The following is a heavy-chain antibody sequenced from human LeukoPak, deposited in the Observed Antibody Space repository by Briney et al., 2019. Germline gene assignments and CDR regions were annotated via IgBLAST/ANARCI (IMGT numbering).Heavy chain of an antibody. D-gene: IGHD1-26*01. CDR2: IYHDGST. J-gene: IGHJ6*02. CDR1: GGSLGIYY. Sequence: SETLSLTCTISGGSLGIYYWSWIRQPPGKGLEWIGYIYHDGSTNYNPSLKSRVTMSVDTFKNQFSLKMSSVTAADMAVYYCARHQGSGRKHYYGMDVWGQGTTLTVSS. CDR3: ARHQGSGRKHYYGMDV. V-gene: IGHV4-59*08.